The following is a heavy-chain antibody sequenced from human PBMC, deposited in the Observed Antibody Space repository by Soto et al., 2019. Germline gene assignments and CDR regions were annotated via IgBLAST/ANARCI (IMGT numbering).Heavy chain of an antibody. CDR2: ISSNGGST. CDR1: GFTFSSYA. D-gene: IGHD5-12*01. V-gene: IGHV3-64*01. CDR3: ARGGGYTLYYYYMDV. J-gene: IGHJ6*03. Sequence: EVQLVESGGGLVQPGGSLRLSCAASGFTFSSYAMHWVRQAPGKGLEYVSAISSNGGSTYYAYSVKGRFTISRDNSKNTLYLQMGSLRAEDMAVYYCARGGGYTLYYYYMDVWGKGTTVTVSS.